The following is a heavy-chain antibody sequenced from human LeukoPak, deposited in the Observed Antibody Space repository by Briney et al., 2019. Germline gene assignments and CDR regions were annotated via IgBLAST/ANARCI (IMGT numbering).Heavy chain of an antibody. CDR1: GFTFSNYW. D-gene: IGHD3-10*01. Sequence: GGSLRLSCEVSGFTFSNYWMHWVRQAPGKGLVWVSRINTDGSSTTNADSVKGRFTISRDNAKNTLFLQMNSLRAEDTAVYYCARVSGPGMNEYFHLWGQGTLVTVSS. CDR2: INTDGSST. CDR3: ARVSGPGMNEYFHL. V-gene: IGHV3-74*01. J-gene: IGHJ1*01.